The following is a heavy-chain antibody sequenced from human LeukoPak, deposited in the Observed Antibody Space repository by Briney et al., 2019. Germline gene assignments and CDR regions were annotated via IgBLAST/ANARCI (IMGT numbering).Heavy chain of an antibody. CDR2: IYYSGST. D-gene: IGHD3-10*01. J-gene: IGHJ4*02. CDR1: GGSISSSSYY. Sequence: SETLSLTCTVSGGSISSSSYYWGWIRQPPGKGLEWIGSIYYSGSTYNNPSLKSRVTISVDTSKNQFSLKLSSVTAADTAVYYCARGITMVRGVIPAIFDYWGQGTLVTVSS. CDR3: ARGITMVRGVIPAIFDY. V-gene: IGHV4-39*01.